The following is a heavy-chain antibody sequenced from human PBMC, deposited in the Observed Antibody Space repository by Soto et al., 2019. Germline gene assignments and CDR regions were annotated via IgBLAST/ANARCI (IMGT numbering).Heavy chain of an antibody. CDR1: GGSISSGDYY. CDR2: IYYSGST. J-gene: IGHJ3*02. D-gene: IGHD3-22*01. V-gene: IGHV4-30-4*01. Sequence: NPSETLSLTCTVSGGSISSGDYYWSWIRQPPGKGLEWIGYIYYSGSTYYNPSLKSRVTISVDTSKNQFSLKLSSVTAADTAVYYCAREGIVVVTYAFDIWGQGKMVTVSS. CDR3: AREGIVVVTYAFDI.